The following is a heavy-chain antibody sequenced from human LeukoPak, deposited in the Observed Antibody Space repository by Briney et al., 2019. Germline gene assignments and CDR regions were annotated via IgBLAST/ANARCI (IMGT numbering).Heavy chain of an antibody. CDR3: ARTTGRYCSSTSCYQAMFDP. D-gene: IGHD2-2*01. CDR1: GGSISSSSYY. V-gene: IGHV4-39*01. CDR2: IYYSGST. Sequence: PSETLSLTCTVSGGSISSSSYYWGWIRQPPGKGLEWIGSIYYSGSTYYNPSLKSRVTIPVDTSKNQFSLKLNSVTAADTAVYYCARTTGRYCSSTSCYQAMFDPWGQGTLVTVSS. J-gene: IGHJ5*02.